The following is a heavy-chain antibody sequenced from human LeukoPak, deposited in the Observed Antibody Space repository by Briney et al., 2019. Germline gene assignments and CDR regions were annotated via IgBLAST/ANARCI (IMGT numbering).Heavy chain of an antibody. CDR3: AKVGSSGWYP. J-gene: IGHJ5*02. CDR2: ISGSGGST. D-gene: IGHD6-19*01. Sequence: PGGSLRLSCAASGVTFSSYAMSWVRQAPGKGLEWVSAISGSGGSTYYADSVRGRFTISRDNSKNTLYLQMNSLRAEDTAVYYCAKVGSSGWYPWGQGTLVTVSS. V-gene: IGHV3-23*01. CDR1: GVTFSSYA.